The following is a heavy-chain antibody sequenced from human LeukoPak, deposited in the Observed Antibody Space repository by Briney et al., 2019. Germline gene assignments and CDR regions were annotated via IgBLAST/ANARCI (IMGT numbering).Heavy chain of an antibody. Sequence: GGSLRLSCATSGFTFTNYEMNWVRQAPGKGLEWVSYISSSGSTIYYADSVKGRFTISRDNAKNSLYLQMNSLRAEDTAVYYCAELGITMIGGVWGKGTTVTISS. V-gene: IGHV3-48*03. CDR2: ISSSGSTI. CDR1: GFTFTNYE. CDR3: AELGITMIGGV. J-gene: IGHJ6*04. D-gene: IGHD3-10*02.